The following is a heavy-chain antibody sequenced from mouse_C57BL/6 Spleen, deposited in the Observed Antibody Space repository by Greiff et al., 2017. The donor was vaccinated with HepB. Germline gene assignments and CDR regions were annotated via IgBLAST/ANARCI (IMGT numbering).Heavy chain of an antibody. CDR1: GYTSTSYT. CDR3: ARSESYYAMDY. Sequence: QVQLQQSGAELARPGASVKMSCKASGYTSTSYTMHWVKQRPGQGLEWIGYINPSSGYTKYNQKFKDKATLTADKSSSTAYMQLSSLTSEDSAVYYCARSESYYAMDYWGQGTSVTVSS. J-gene: IGHJ4*01. V-gene: IGHV1-4*01. CDR2: INPSSGYT.